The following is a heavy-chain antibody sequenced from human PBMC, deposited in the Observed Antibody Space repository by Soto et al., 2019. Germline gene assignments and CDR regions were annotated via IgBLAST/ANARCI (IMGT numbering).Heavy chain of an antibody. J-gene: IGHJ6*02. CDR1: GFTFSSYA. CDR3: ARGLYSQESYYYDYYGMDG. V-gene: IGHV3-30-3*01. CDR2: ISYDGSNK. D-gene: IGHD4-4*01. Sequence: QVQLVESGGGVVQPGRSLRLSCAASGFTFSSYAMHWVRQAPGKGLEWVAVISYDGSNKYYADSVKGRFTISRDNSKNTMYLQMNSLRAEDTAVYYCARGLYSQESYYYDYYGMDGWGQGTTVTVSS.